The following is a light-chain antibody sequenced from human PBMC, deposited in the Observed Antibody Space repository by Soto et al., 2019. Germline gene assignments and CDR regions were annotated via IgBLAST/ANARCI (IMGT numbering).Light chain of an antibody. CDR1: QSVSSSS. J-gene: IGKJ1*01. CDR3: QQYNDWPLT. Sequence: EIVLTQSPGTLSLSPGERATLSCRASQSVSSSSLAWYQQKRGQAPSLLIYGAFTRATGIPARFSGTGSGTEFTLTISSLQSEDFALYYCQQYNDWPLTFGQGTKVDIK. V-gene: IGKV3-15*01. CDR2: GAF.